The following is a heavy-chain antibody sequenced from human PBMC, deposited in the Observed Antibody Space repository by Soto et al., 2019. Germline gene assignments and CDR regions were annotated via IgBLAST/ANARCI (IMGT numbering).Heavy chain of an antibody. J-gene: IGHJ6*02. V-gene: IGHV1-2*04. CDR2: INPNSGGT. CDR3: ARDLRPGNYYYYGMDV. Sequence: ASVKLSCKASGYTFTGYYMHWVRQAPGQGLEWMGWINPNSGGTNYAQKFQGWVTMTRDTSISTAYMELSRLRSDDTAVYYCARDLRPGNYYYYGMDVWGQGTTVTVSS. CDR1: GYTFTGYY.